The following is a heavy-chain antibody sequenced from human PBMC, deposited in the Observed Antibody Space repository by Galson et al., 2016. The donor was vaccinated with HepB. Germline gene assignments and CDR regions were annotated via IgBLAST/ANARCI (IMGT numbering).Heavy chain of an antibody. CDR2: ISNDGNKK. V-gene: IGHV3-30*18. J-gene: IGHJ5*01. CDR1: GFTFSGYG. Sequence: SLRLSCAASGFTFSGYGMHWVRQAPGKGLEWVAVISNDGNKKYYIESVKGRFAISRDNSNNTLYLQMNNLRGDDTALYYCAKEGSSGWFRYNWFYSWGQGTLVTVSS. D-gene: IGHD6-13*01. CDR3: AKEGSSGWFRYNWFYS.